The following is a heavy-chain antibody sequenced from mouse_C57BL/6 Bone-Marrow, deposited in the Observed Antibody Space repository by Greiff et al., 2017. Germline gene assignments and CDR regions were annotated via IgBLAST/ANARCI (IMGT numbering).Heavy chain of an antibody. J-gene: IGHJ3*01. D-gene: IGHD1-1*01. Sequence: EVQVVESGGGLVQPGGSLKLSCAASGFTFSDYYMYWVRQTPEKRLEWVAYISNGGGSTYYPDTVKGRFTISRDNAKNTLYLQMSRLKSEDTAMYYCARHRYYYGSSYWFAYWGQGTLVTVSA. V-gene: IGHV5-12*01. CDR1: GFTFSDYY. CDR3: ARHRYYYGSSYWFAY. CDR2: ISNGGGST.